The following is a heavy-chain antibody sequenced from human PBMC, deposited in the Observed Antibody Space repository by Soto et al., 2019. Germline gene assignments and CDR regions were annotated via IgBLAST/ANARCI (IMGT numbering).Heavy chain of an antibody. CDR2: IYPGDSDT. CDR1: GCSFTSYW. J-gene: IGHJ6*02. Sequence: GESLKISCKGSGCSFTSYWIGWVRQMPGKGLEWMGIIYPGDSDTRYSPSFQGQVTISADKSISTAYLQWSSLKASDTAMYYCARSRSYYNPYYYYGMDVWGQGTTVTVSS. V-gene: IGHV5-51*01. CDR3: ARSRSYYNPYYYYGMDV. D-gene: IGHD3-10*01.